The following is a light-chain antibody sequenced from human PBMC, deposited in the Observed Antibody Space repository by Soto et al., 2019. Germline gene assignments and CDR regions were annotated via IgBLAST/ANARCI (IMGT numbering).Light chain of an antibody. J-gene: IGKJ4*01. CDR3: QKYTNVPA. CDR2: AAS. Sequence: DIHMTQSPSSLSASVGDRVTITCRASQGISNYLDWYQQIPGKVPKLLISAASTLQSGVPSRFSGSGSGTDFTLTISSLQPEDVATYYCQKYTNVPAFGGGTKVEIK. V-gene: IGKV1-27*01. CDR1: QGISNY.